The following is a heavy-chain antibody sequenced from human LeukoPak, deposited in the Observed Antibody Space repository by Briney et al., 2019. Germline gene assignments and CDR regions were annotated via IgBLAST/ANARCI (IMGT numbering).Heavy chain of an antibody. J-gene: IGHJ4*02. CDR1: GGSIRNSSFY. Sequence: PSETLSLTCAVSGGSIRNSSFYWGWIRQPPGKGLEWIGSIYYSGSTYYNPSLKSRVTISVDTSKNQFSLKLSSVTAADTAVYYCAADCSSTSCYPRLVYWGQGTLVTVSS. D-gene: IGHD2-2*01. V-gene: IGHV4-39*01. CDR3: AADCSSTSCYPRLVY. CDR2: IYYSGST.